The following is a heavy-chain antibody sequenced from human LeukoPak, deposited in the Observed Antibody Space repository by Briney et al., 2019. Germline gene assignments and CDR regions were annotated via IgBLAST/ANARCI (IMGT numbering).Heavy chain of an antibody. CDR2: INHSGST. J-gene: IGHJ4*02. CDR3: ARVLGWLQFPSYDY. Sequence: SSETLSLTCAVYGASFSGYYWSWIRRPPGKGLEWIGEINHSGSTNYNPSLKSRVTISVDTSKNQFSLKLSSVTAADTAVYYCARVLGWLQFPSYDYWGQGTLVTVSS. D-gene: IGHD5-24*01. CDR1: GASFSGYY. V-gene: IGHV4-34*01.